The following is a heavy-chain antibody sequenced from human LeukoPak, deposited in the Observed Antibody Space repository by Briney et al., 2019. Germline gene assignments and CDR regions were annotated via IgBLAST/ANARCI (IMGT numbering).Heavy chain of an antibody. J-gene: IGHJ6*03. V-gene: IGHV3-7*01. Sequence: PGGSLRLSCAASGFTFSSYWMSWVRQAPGKGLEWVASIKHDESEKYYVDSLKGRITISRDNAKNSLFLQMDSLRAEDTAVYYCARGRYCSGGSCYSWYNYYYMDVWGKGTTVIVSS. CDR3: ARGRYCSGGSCYSWYNYYYMDV. CDR1: GFTFSSYW. CDR2: IKHDESEK. D-gene: IGHD2-15*01.